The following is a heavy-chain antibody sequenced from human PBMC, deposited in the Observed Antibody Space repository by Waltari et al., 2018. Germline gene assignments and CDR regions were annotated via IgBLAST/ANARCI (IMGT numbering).Heavy chain of an antibody. CDR2: MNPNSGNT. J-gene: IGHJ2*01. V-gene: IGHV1-8*03. CDR1: GYTFTSYD. D-gene: IGHD3-3*01. CDR3: ARGEASYDCWSGYYHWYFDL. Sequence: QVQLVQSGAEVKKPGASVKVSCKASGYTFTSYDINWVRQATGQGLEWMGGMNPNSGNTGYAQKFQGRVTITRNTSISTAYMELSSLRSEDTAVYYCARGEASYDCWSGYYHWYFDLWGRGTLVTVSS.